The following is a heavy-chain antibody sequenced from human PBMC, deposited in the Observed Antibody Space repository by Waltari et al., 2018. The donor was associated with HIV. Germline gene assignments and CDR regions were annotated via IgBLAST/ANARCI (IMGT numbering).Heavy chain of an antibody. CDR3: ATGVRYYGP. D-gene: IGHD3-10*01. CDR1: NFSVSDKH. J-gene: IGHJ5*02. V-gene: IGHV3-53*01. Sequence: AESGGRLIQPGGSLGLSCTVSNFSVSDKHVTWIRQAPGGSLEWVAVIYPDDTTHYADSVSGRFTISRAKSRTTVLLLMNGLFVDDTATYFCATGVRYYGPWGQGTRVTVSS. CDR2: IYPDDTT.